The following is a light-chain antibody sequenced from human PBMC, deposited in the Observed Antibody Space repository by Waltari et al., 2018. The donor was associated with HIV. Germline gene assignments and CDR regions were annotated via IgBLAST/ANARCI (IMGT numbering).Light chain of an antibody. CDR3: CSYRGSNTWV. Sequence: QSALTQPASVSGSPGQSITVSCTGTSSDVGTYDLVAWYQQHPGEAPKLMVYEVTTRPSGVSNRFSGTKSGNTASLTVSGLQADDEAEYYCCSYRGSNTWVFGGGTKVTVL. CDR1: SSDVGTYDL. V-gene: IGLV2-23*02. J-gene: IGLJ3*02. CDR2: EVT.